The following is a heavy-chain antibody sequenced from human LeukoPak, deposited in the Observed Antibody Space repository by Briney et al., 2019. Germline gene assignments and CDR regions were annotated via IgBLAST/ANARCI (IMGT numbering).Heavy chain of an antibody. V-gene: IGHV3-73*01. Sequence: GGSLRLSCAASGFTFSSYAMSWVRQASGKGLEWVGRIRSKANSYATAYAASVKGRFTISRDDSKNTAYLQMNSLKTEDTAVYYCTRHPTYSSGWYDYWGQGTLVTVSS. CDR1: GFTFSSYA. J-gene: IGHJ4*02. CDR2: IRSKANSYAT. D-gene: IGHD6-19*01. CDR3: TRHPTYSSGWYDY.